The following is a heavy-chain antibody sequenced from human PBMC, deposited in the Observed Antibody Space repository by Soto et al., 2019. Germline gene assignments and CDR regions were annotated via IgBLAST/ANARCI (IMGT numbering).Heavy chain of an antibody. V-gene: IGHV4-31*03. D-gene: IGHD2-15*01. CDR3: DREAPGCSSGGSCADTQNYYYYYIDV. CDR1: GGSISSGGYY. Sequence: QVQLQESGPGLVKPSQTLSLTCTVSGGSISSGGYYWSWIRQHPGKGLEWIGYIYYSGSTNYNPSRTNRIPTSVDPAKNQFATKKSYVSAAVTAVYYWDREAPGCSSGGSCADTQNYYYYYIDVWGKGTTVTVSS. J-gene: IGHJ6*03. CDR2: IYYSGST.